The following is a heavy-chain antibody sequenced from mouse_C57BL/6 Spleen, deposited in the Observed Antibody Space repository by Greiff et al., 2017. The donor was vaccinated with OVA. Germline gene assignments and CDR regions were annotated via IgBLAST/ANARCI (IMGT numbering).Heavy chain of an antibody. CDR3: ARRDYGSSYGYYFDY. V-gene: IGHV1-69*01. CDR2: IDPSDSYT. CDR1: GYTFTSYW. D-gene: IGHD1-1*01. J-gene: IGHJ2*01. Sequence: QVHVKQPGAELVMPGASVKLSCKASGYTFTSYWMHWVKQRPGQGLEWIGEIDPSDSYTNYNQKFKGKSTLTVDKSSSTAYMQLSSLTSEDSAVYYCARRDYGSSYGYYFDYWGQGTTLTVSS.